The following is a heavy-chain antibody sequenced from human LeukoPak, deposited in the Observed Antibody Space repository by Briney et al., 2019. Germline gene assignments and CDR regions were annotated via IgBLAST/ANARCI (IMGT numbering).Heavy chain of an antibody. Sequence: SETLSLTCTVSGGSISSYYWSWIRQPPGKGLEWIGYIYYSGSTNYNPSLKSRVTMSVDTSKNQFSLKLSSVTAADTAVYYCARHSGYSSGWGADYWGQGTLVTVSS. CDR3: ARHSGYSSGWGADY. V-gene: IGHV4-59*08. J-gene: IGHJ4*02. CDR1: GGSISSYY. D-gene: IGHD6-19*01. CDR2: IYYSGST.